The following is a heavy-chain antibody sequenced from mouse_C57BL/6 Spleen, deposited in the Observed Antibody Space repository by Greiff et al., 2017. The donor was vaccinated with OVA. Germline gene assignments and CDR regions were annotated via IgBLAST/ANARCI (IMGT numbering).Heavy chain of an antibody. CDR3: ARPEPGFAY. V-gene: IGHV5-6*01. CDR2: ISSGGSYT. J-gene: IGHJ3*01. CDR1: GFTFSSYG. Sequence: EVNVVESGGDLVKPGGSLKLSCAASGFTFSSYGMSWVRQTPDKRLEWVATISSGGSYTYYPDSVKGRFTISRDNAKNTLYLQMSSLKSEDTAMYYCARPEPGFAYWGQGTLVTVSA.